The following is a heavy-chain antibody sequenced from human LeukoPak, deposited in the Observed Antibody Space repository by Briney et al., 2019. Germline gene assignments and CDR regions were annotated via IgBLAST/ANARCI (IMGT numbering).Heavy chain of an antibody. D-gene: IGHD4-11*01. CDR3: ARDDYPTHPGDY. CDR2: ISAYNGNT. V-gene: IGHV1-18*04. CDR1: GYTFTSYG. Sequence: ASVKVSCKASGYTFTSYGISWVRQAPGQGLEWMGWISAYNGNTNYAQKLQGRVTMTTDTSTSTAYMELRSLRSGDTAVYYCARDDYPTHPGDYWGQGTLVTVSS. J-gene: IGHJ4*02.